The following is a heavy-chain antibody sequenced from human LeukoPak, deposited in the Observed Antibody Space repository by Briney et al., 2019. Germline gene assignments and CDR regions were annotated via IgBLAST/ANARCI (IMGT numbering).Heavy chain of an antibody. V-gene: IGHV3-23*01. D-gene: IGHD5-18*01. J-gene: IGHJ4*02. CDR1: GFTFNYYA. Sequence: GGSLRLSCAASGFTFNYYAMSWVRQAPGKGLEWVSGISDNEGTTYYTDSVKGRFTISRDNTKNTVYLQMNNLRADDTAVYFCARHDSFIPYGGQGTLATVSS. CDR3: ARHDSFIPY. CDR2: ISDNEGTT.